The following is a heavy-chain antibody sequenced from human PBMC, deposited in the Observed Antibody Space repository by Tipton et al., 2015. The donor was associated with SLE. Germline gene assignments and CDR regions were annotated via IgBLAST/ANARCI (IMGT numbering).Heavy chain of an antibody. V-gene: IGHV4-61*01. J-gene: IGHJ4*02. CDR3: AKGGQRGYCSGGSCFPDY. D-gene: IGHD2-15*01. CDR2: IYYIGST. Sequence: TLSLTCTVSGGSVSSGSYYWSWIRQPPGKGLEWIGYIYYIGSTNYNPSLKSRVTISVDTSKNQFSLKLSSVTAADTAVYYCAKGGQRGYCSGGSCFPDYWGQGILVTVSS. CDR1: GGSVSSGSYY.